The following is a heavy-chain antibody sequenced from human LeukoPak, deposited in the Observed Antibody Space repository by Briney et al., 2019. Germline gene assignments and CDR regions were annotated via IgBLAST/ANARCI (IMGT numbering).Heavy chain of an antibody. CDR2: IYHSGST. CDR1: GGSISSGGYS. J-gene: IGHJ4*02. V-gene: IGHV4-30-2*01. Sequence: PSQTLSLTCAVSGGSISSGGYSWSWIRQPPGKGLEWIGYIYHSGSTNYNPSLKSRVTISVDTSKNQFSLKLSSVTAADTAVYYCARGLGAGGATFPYWGQGTLVTVSS. D-gene: IGHD1-26*01. CDR3: ARGLGAGGATFPY.